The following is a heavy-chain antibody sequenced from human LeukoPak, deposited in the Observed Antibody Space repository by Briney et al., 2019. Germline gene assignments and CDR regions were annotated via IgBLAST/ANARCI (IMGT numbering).Heavy chain of an antibody. Sequence: GGSVGLTRASCVYTHSHYSVHWVRQPRGRGRERVSPISSTRDYIYYAEAVKGGFTIPGDNTKNALYLQLNSLRAADTAVYYCESGNDPDSTWEHYRLDAFDIRGQGTTVIVSS. CDR1: VYTHSHYS. J-gene: IGHJ3*02. CDR2: ISSTRDYI. CDR3: ESGNDPDSTWEHYRLDAFDI. D-gene: IGHD1-26*01. V-gene: IGHV3-21*01.